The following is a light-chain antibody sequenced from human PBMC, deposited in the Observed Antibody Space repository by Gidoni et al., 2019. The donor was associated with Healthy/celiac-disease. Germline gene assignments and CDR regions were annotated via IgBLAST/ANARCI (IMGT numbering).Light chain of an antibody. CDR1: TLSKQY. CDR3: QSADSSGTYVV. CDR2: KDS. J-gene: IGLJ2*01. Sequence: SYELTQPPSVSVSPGQTARITCSGDTLSKQYAYWYQQKPGQAPVLVMSKDSERPSGIPERFSGSSSGTTVTLTISRVQAEDEADYYCQSADSSGTYVVFGEGTKLTVL. V-gene: IGLV3-25*02.